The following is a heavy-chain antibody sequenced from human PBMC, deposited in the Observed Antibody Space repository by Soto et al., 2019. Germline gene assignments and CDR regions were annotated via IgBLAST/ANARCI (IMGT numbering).Heavy chain of an antibody. CDR2: IYYGGST. J-gene: IGHJ4*02. Sequence: PSETLSLTCTVPGGSISSYYWSWIRQPPGKGLEWIGYIYYGGSTNYNPSLKSRVTISVDTSKNQFSLKLSSVTAADTAVYYCARTSFDSSGYYDYWGQGTLVTVSS. D-gene: IGHD3-22*01. CDR1: GGSISSYY. V-gene: IGHV4-59*01. CDR3: ARTSFDSSGYYDY.